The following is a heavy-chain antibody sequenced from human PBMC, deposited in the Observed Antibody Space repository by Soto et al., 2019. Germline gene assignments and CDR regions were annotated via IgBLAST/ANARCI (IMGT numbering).Heavy chain of an antibody. CDR1: GFTFSSYA. CDR3: AKVGDSSGYYWDY. Sequence: PGGSLRLSCAASGFTFSSYAMSWVRQAPGKGLEWVSAISGSGGSTYYADSVKGRFTISRDNSKNTLYLQMNSLRAEDTGVYYCAKVGDSSGYYWDYWGQGTLVTVSS. J-gene: IGHJ4*02. V-gene: IGHV3-23*01. CDR2: ISGSGGST. D-gene: IGHD3-22*01.